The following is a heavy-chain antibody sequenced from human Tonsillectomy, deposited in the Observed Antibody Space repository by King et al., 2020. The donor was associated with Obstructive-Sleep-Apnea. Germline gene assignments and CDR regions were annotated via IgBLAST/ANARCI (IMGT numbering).Heavy chain of an antibody. Sequence: LQLQESGPGLVKPSETLSLTCSVSGGSISSSSHYWGWIRQPPGKGLEWIGSIYYTVNTYYNPSLKSRVTISVDTSKNQFSLKLSSVTAADTAVYYCARVAAVAAPGDYFDYWGQGTLVTVSS. D-gene: IGHD6-19*01. CDR3: ARVAAVAAPGDYFDY. V-gene: IGHV4-39*07. CDR1: GGSISSSSHY. J-gene: IGHJ4*02. CDR2: IYYTVNT.